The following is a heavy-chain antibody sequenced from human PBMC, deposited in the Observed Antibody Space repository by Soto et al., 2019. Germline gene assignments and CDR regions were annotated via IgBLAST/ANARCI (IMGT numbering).Heavy chain of an antibody. D-gene: IGHD3-3*01. CDR1: GFTFSSDW. CDR2: IKQDGSEK. V-gene: IGHV3-7*01. J-gene: IGHJ6*02. CDR3: ARGSPSYYAFWSGQYGRDV. Sequence: GGSLRLSCAASGFTFSSDWMSWVRQAPGKGLEWVANIKQDGSEKYYVDSVKGRFTISRDNAKNSLYLQMNSLRAEDTAVYYCARGSPSYYAFWSGQYGRDVWGQGTTCTV.